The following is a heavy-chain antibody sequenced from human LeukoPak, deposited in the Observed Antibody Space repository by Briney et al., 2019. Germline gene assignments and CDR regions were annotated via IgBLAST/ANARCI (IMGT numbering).Heavy chain of an antibody. J-gene: IGHJ4*02. CDR1: GYTFNDHP. V-gene: IGHV1-2*06. CDR2: IQTRTGDT. CDR3: ASHYGPGPV. Sequence: ASVKVSCKTSGYTFNDHPIHWVRQAPGQGLEWMGRIQTRTGDTDFAQKFQGRATITRDTSITTGYLELTSLTSDDTAVYYCASHYGPGPVWGQGTLVTVS. D-gene: IGHD3-10*01.